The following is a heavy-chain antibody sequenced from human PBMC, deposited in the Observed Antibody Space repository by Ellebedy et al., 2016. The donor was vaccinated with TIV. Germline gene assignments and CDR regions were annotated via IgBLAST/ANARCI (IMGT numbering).Heavy chain of an antibody. CDR2: IYYSGST. D-gene: IGHD3-10*02. CDR3: ARHGSANSVRRSAPNDY. J-gene: IGHJ4*02. CDR1: GGSITSSTYY. Sequence: SETLSLXXTVSGGSITSSTYYWGWIRQPPGKGLEWIGSIYYSGSTYFNPSLKSRVTISVDTSKNQFSLKLSSVTAADTAVYYCARHGSANSVRRSAPNDYWGQGTLVTVSS. V-gene: IGHV4-39*01.